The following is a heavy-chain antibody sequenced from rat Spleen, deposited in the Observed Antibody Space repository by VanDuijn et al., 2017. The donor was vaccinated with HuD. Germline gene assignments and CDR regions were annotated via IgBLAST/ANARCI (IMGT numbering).Heavy chain of an antibody. J-gene: IGHJ2*01. D-gene: IGHD4-3*01. CDR1: GFSLSSHG. CDR2: MWTGGGT. Sequence: QVHLKESGPGLVRPSQTLSLTCTVSGFSLSSHGVIWVRQPPGKSLVWMGTMWTGGGTDYNSAVQSRLSISRDTSKSQIYLRMNSLQTEDTAMYFCARNYFGVRDWGQGVMVTVSS. V-gene: IGHV2-16*01. CDR3: ARNYFGVRD.